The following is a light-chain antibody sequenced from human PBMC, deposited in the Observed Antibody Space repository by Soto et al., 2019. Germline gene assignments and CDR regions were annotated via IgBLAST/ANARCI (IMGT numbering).Light chain of an antibody. Sequence: IQMTQSPSTLSASVGDRVAITCRASQSISSWLAWYQQKPGKAPKLLIYKAATLESGVPSRFSGSGSETEFTLTISRLQPDDFATYYCQQYKASWTFGQGTKV. J-gene: IGKJ1*01. V-gene: IGKV1-5*03. CDR2: KAA. CDR3: QQYKASWT. CDR1: QSISSW.